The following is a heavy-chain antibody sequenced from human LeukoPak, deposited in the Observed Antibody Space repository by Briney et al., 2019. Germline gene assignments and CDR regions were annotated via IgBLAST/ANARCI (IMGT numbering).Heavy chain of an antibody. CDR3: VRDGEGVAISVNYWFDP. Sequence: ASVRVSCKASGFTFTSYDINWVRQASGQGLEWMGGMNPNNGNTGYAQKFQGRVTMTRDTSISTAYMELRGLRSEDTAVYYCVRDGEGVAISVNYWFDPWGQGTLVTVSS. CDR1: GFTFTSYD. D-gene: IGHD3-10*01. CDR2: MNPNNGNT. V-gene: IGHV1-8*01. J-gene: IGHJ5*02.